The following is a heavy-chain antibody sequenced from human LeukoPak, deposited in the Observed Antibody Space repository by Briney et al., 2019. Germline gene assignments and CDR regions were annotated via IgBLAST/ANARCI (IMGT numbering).Heavy chain of an antibody. D-gene: IGHD3-9*01. Sequence: SVKVSCKASGGTFSSYAISWVRQAPGQGLEWMGGIIPIFGTANYAQKFQGRVTITADKSTSTAYMELSSLRSEDTAVYYCASYDILTGKIDYWGQGTLVTVSS. CDR2: IIPIFGTA. J-gene: IGHJ4*02. CDR3: ASYDILTGKIDY. CDR1: GGTFSSYA. V-gene: IGHV1-69*06.